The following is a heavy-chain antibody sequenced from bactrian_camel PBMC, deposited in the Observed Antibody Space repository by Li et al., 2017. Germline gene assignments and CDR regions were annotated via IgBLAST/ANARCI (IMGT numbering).Heavy chain of an antibody. CDR3: AAATTYYRSNCPQVVRDFNY. V-gene: IGHV3S60*01. D-gene: IGHD2*01. CDR2: INWIGRSN. CDR1: GLNFADYA. Sequence: HVQLVESGGGLVQAGGSLRLSCIGSGLNFADYAMAWFRQAPGKEREGVSCINWIGRSNYYTDSVKGRFTISRDNAKNTLYLQMNSLKPEDTAMYYCAAATTYYRSNCPQVVRDFNYWGQGTQVTVS. J-gene: IGHJ4*01.